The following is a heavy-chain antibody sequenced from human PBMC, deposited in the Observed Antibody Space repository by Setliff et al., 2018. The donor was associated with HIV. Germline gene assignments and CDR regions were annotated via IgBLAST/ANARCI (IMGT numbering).Heavy chain of an antibody. D-gene: IGHD1-26*01. CDR3: ARGVDGSYRKFFDS. J-gene: IGHJ4*02. CDR1: GGSFSSYG. CDR2: IMPIFGTA. V-gene: IGHV1-69*13. Sequence: SVKVSCKASGGSFSSYGLSWVRQAPGQGLEWMGGIMPIFGTANYAQKFQGRVTIIADASTNTVNMELSSLRSEDTAVYYCARGVDGSYRKFFDSWGQGTLVTVS.